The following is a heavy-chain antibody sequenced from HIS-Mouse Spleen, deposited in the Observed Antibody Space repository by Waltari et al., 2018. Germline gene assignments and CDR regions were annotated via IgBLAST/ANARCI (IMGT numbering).Heavy chain of an antibody. CDR1: GGSISSYY. V-gene: IGHV4-59*01. Sequence: QVQLQESGPGLVKPSETLSLTCTVSGGSISSYYWSWNRRPPGKGLEWIGNDSGSTNSTPSLKVRVTISVDTSKNQFSLKLSSVTAADTAVYYCARASRDLLLPRYFDLWGRGTLVTVSS. CDR2: NDSGST. J-gene: IGHJ2*01. CDR3: ARASRDLLLPRYFDL.